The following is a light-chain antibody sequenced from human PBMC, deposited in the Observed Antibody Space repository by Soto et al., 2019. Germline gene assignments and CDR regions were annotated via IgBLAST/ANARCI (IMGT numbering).Light chain of an antibody. V-gene: IGKV1-5*01. CDR2: DAS. CDR1: QSISSW. J-gene: IGKJ5*01. CDR3: EQYYSTPPEIT. Sequence: IQMTQSPSTLSASVGDRVTITCRASQSISSWLAWYQQKPGKAPKLLIYDASSLESGVPSRFSGSGSGTAFTLTISSLQREDFATYYCEQYYSTPPEITFGQGTRLE.